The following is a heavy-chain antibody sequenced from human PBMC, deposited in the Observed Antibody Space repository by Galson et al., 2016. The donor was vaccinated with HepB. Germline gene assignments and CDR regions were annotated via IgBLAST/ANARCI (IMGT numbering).Heavy chain of an antibody. D-gene: IGHD6-6*01. J-gene: IGHJ4*02. CDR2: ISYDGSNK. CDR1: GFTFSSYS. V-gene: IGHV3-30*03. Sequence: SLRLSCAASGFTFSSYSMNWVRQAPGKGLEWVAVISYDGSNKYYADSVKGRFTISTDNSKNTLYLQMNSLRAEDTAVYYCARSRAARSYFDYWGQGTLVTVSS. CDR3: ARSRAARSYFDY.